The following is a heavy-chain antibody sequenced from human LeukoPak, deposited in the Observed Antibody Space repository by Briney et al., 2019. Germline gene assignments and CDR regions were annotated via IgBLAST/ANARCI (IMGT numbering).Heavy chain of an antibody. D-gene: IGHD3-22*01. CDR3: AKSDDSSGYYSYFDY. CDR1: GFTFDDYA. J-gene: IGHJ4*02. Sequence: GRSLRLSCAASGFTFDDYAMHWVWQAPGKGLEWVSGISWNSGSIGYADSVKGRFTISRDNAKNSLYLQMNSLGAEDTALYYCAKSDDSSGYYSYFDYWGQGTLVTVSS. CDR2: ISWNSGSI. V-gene: IGHV3-9*01.